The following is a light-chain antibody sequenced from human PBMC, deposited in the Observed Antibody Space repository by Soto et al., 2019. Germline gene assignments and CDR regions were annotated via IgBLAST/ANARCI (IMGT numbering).Light chain of an antibody. V-gene: IGKV3-20*01. J-gene: IGKJ1*01. Sequence: EIVLTQSPGTLSLSPGERATLSCRASQSVSSSYLAWYQQKTGQAPRLLIDGASSRATGIPDRFSGSGSGTDFTFTISRLEPEDFSEYYWQHDGRTPPTTLGQRKKVE. CDR1: QSVSSSY. CDR2: GAS. CDR3: QHDGRTPPTT.